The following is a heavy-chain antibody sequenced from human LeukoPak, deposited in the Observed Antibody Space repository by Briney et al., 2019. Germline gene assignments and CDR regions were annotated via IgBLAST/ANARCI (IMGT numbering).Heavy chain of an antibody. D-gene: IGHD3-10*01. V-gene: IGHV4-59*01. CDR2: VYYDGVA. J-gene: IGHJ4*02. CDR3: ARGEGTMVRGVGPFDS. CDR1: GASTSGNY. Sequence: SETLSLTCTVSGASTSGNYWGWIRQPPGKGLESIGYVYYDGVARYNPSLQSRVTISIDTSKNQMSLKVTSVAAADTAVYYCARGEGTMVRGVGPFDSWSQGTLVTVSS.